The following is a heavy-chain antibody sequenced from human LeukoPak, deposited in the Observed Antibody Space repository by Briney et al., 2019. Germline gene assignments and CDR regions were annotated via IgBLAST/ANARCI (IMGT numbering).Heavy chain of an antibody. CDR3: ARHRSGWYGYYYYYMDV. J-gene: IGHJ6*03. CDR2: IYYSGST. Sequence: SETLSLTCTVSGGSISSYYWSWIRQPPGKGLEWIGHIYYSGSTNYNTSLKSRVTISVDTSKNQFSLKLSSVTAADTAVYYCARHRSGWYGYYYYYMDVWGKGTTVTVSS. CDR1: GGSISSYY. D-gene: IGHD6-19*01. V-gene: IGHV4-59*08.